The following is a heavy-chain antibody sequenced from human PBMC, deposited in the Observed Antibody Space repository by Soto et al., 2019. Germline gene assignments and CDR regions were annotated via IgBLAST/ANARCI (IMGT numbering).Heavy chain of an antibody. J-gene: IGHJ6*02. V-gene: IGHV1-2*04. D-gene: IGHD2-2*01. CDR2: INPNSGGT. Sequence: ASVKVSCKASGYTFTGYYMHWVRQAPGQGLEWMGWINPNSGGTNYAQKFQGWVTMTRDTSISTAYMELSRLRSDDTAVYYCARAPLIVVVPAAMRVRNYGMDVWGQGTTVTVSS. CDR1: GYTFTGYY. CDR3: ARAPLIVVVPAAMRVRNYGMDV.